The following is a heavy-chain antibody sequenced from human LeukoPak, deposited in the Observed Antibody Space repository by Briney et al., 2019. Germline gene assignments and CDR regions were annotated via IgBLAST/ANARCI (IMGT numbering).Heavy chain of an antibody. J-gene: IGHJ5*02. CDR2: ISAYNGNT. D-gene: IGHD2-2*01. CDR3: ARDIRGKQLRRTNWFDP. Sequence: ASVKVSRKASGYTFTSYGISWVRQAPGQGLEWMGWISAYNGNTNYAQKLQGRVTMTTDTSTSTAYMELRSLRSDDTAVYYCARDIRGKQLRRTNWFDPWGQGTLVTVSS. CDR1: GYTFTSYG. V-gene: IGHV1-18*01.